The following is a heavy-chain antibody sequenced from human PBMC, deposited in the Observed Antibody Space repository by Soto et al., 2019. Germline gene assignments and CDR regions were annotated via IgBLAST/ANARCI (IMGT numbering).Heavy chain of an antibody. J-gene: IGHJ6*03. CDR1: GGSISSGGYY. V-gene: IGHV4-31*03. Sequence: SETLSLTCTVSGGSISSGGYYWSWIRQHPGKGLEWIGYIYYSGSTYYNPSLKSRVTISVDTSKNQFSLKLSSVTAADTAVYYCARDYGDYRSYYYMDVWGKGTTVTVSS. CDR3: ARDYGDYRSYYYMDV. D-gene: IGHD4-17*01. CDR2: IYYSGST.